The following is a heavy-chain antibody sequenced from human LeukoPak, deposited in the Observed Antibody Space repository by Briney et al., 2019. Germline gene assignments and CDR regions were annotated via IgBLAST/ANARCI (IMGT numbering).Heavy chain of an antibody. CDR1: GGSFSGYY. J-gene: IGHJ4*02. CDR3: ARRRVGGGSCYDY. V-gene: IGHV4-34*01. CDR2: INHSGST. Sequence: SETLSLTCAVYGGSFSGYYWSWIRQPPGKGLEWIREINHSGSTNYNPSLKSRVTISVDTSKNQFSLKLSSVTAADTAVYYCARRRVGGGSCYDYWGQGTLVTVSS. D-gene: IGHD2-15*01.